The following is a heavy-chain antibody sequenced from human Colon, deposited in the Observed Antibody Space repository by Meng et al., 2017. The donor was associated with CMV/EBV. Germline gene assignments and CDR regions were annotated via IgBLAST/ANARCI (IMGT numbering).Heavy chain of an antibody. D-gene: IGHD3-3*01. CDR1: GGSISSYY. CDR3: ARSKWGGDTYYDFWSGYYNWFDP. CDR2: IYYSGST. V-gene: IGHV4-59*01. J-gene: IGHJ5*02. Sequence: SETLSLTCTVSGGSISSYYWSWIRQPPGKGLEWIGYIYYSGSTNYNPSLKSRVTISVDTSKNQFSLKLSSVTAADTAVYYCARSKWGGDTYYDFWSGYYNWFDPWGQGTLVTVSS.